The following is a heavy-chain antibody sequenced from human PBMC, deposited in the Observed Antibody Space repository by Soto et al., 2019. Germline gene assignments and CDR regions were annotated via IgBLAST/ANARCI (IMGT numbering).Heavy chain of an antibody. CDR3: VKAMMSVAGTHYYGMDV. Sequence: GGSLRLSCSASGFTFSSYAMHWVRQAPGKGLEYVSAISSNGGSTYYADSVKGRFTISRDNSKNTLYLQMSSLRAEDTAVYYCVKAMMSVAGTHYYGMDVWGQGTTVTVSS. D-gene: IGHD6-19*01. V-gene: IGHV3-64D*08. J-gene: IGHJ6*02. CDR2: ISSNGGST. CDR1: GFTFSSYA.